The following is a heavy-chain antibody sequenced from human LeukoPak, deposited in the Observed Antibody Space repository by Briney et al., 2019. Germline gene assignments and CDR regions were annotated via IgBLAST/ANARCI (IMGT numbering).Heavy chain of an antibody. J-gene: IGHJ4*02. D-gene: IGHD6-19*01. CDR1: GGSISSSSHF. Sequence: PSETLSLTCTVSGGSISSSSHFCGWVRQPPGEGLEWIGSINYSGKTYYHSSLKSRVTISVDPTKNLFSLKLSSVTAADTAIYYCARENSSGWYRNYFDYWGQGTLVTVSS. V-gene: IGHV4-39*07. CDR2: INYSGKT. CDR3: ARENSSGWYRNYFDY.